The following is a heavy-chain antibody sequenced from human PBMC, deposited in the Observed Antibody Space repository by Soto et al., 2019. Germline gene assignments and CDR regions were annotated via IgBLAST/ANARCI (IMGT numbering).Heavy chain of an antibody. J-gene: IGHJ3*02. CDR1: GFTFSSYA. CDR2: ISYDGSNK. CDR3: ARDSAMSDAFDI. V-gene: IGHV3-30-3*01. D-gene: IGHD2-2*01. Sequence: GGSLRLSCAASGFTFSSYAMHRVRQAPGKGLEWVAVISYDGSNKYYADSVKGRFTISRDNSKNTLYLQMNSLRAEDTAVYYCARDSAMSDAFDIWGQGTMVTVSS.